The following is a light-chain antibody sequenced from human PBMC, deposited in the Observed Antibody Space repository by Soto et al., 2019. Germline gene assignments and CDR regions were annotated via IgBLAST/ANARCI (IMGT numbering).Light chain of an antibody. J-gene: IGKJ2*01. CDR3: QQLKTYPFA. CDR1: QGISSY. Sequence: IQLTQSPSSLSASLGDRVTITCRASQGISSYLAWYQQKPGKAPKLLIYGASTLESGVPPRFSGSGSGTDVTLTISSLQPEDFATYYCQQLKTYPFAFAQGTKLEIK. CDR2: GAS. V-gene: IGKV1-9*01.